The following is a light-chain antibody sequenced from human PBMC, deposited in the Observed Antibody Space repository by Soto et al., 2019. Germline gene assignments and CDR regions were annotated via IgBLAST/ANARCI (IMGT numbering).Light chain of an antibody. CDR2: DAS. CDR1: QSVYIY. Sequence: EIVLTPSPATLSLSPGERATLSCRASQSVYIYLAWYQQKPGQSPRLLIYDASNRATGIPARFSGSGSGTDFTLTISSLEPEDFAVYYCQHRSSWPVSFGQGTRLEIK. CDR3: QHRSSWPVS. V-gene: IGKV3-11*01. J-gene: IGKJ5*01.